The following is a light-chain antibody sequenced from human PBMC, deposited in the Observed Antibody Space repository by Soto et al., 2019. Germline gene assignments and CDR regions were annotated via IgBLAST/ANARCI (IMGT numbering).Light chain of an antibody. J-gene: IGKJ3*01. CDR2: AAS. CDR3: QKYNSVPPFT. V-gene: IGKV1-27*01. Sequence: DIQMTQSPSSLSASVGDRVTITCRASQDINNYLAWYQQKPGKVPKLLIYAASPLQSGVPSRFSGSGSGTDFTLTISSLQPEDVATYYCQKYNSVPPFTFGPGTKVDIK. CDR1: QDINNY.